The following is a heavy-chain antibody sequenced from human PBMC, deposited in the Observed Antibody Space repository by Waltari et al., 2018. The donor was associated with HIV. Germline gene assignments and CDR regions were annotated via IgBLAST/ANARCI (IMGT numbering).Heavy chain of an antibody. Sequence: QGQLVQSGAEVKQPGASVKVSCKTSGNSFSIYGISWVRQAPGQGLEWMGWISSSDVNTKYAQNFQGRVTMTTDTSTNTVNMELRSLRSDDTAVYYCVREGFCSGSRCYSGTLAVWGPGTMVTVSS. J-gene: IGHJ3*01. CDR2: ISSSDVNT. D-gene: IGHD2-15*01. V-gene: IGHV1-18*01. CDR1: GNSFSIYG. CDR3: VREGFCSGSRCYSGTLAV.